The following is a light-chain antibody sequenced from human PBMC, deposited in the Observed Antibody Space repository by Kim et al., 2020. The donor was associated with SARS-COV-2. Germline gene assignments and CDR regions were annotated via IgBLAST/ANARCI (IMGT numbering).Light chain of an antibody. CDR3: AAWDDSLTGWV. V-gene: IGLV1-44*01. Sequence: QSVLTQPPSASGTTGQRVTISCSGSSSNIGSETVNWYQQLPGTAPKLLIYSNSQRPSGVPHRFSGSKSGTSASLAIGGLQSEDEADYYCAAWDDSLTGWVFGGGTQLTVL. CDR2: SNS. J-gene: IGLJ3*02. CDR1: SSNIGSET.